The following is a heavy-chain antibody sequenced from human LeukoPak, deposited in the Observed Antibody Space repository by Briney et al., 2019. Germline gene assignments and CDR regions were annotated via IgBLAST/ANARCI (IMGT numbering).Heavy chain of an antibody. Sequence: SETLSLTCTVSGYSINSGYYWGWIRQPPGKGLEWIGAVSHSGTTYYNPSLKSRVTISIDASKNQFSLKLSSVTAADTAVYYCAKNGQSGFSFDPWGQGTLVTVSS. CDR2: VSHSGTT. D-gene: IGHD3-3*01. J-gene: IGHJ5*02. CDR1: GYSINSGYY. V-gene: IGHV4-38-2*02. CDR3: AKNGQSGFSFDP.